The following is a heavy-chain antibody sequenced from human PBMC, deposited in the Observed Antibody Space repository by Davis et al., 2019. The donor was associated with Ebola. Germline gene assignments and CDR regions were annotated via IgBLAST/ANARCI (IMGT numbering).Heavy chain of an antibody. CDR3: AREAGTSPVAFDI. Sequence: AASVKVSCKASGYTFTSYAMHWVRQAPGQRLEWMGWINAGNGNTKYSQKFQGRVTITRDTSASTAYMELSSLRSEDTAVYYCAREAGTSPVAFDIWGQGTMVTVSS. V-gene: IGHV1-3*01. D-gene: IGHD4-17*01. J-gene: IGHJ3*02. CDR2: INAGNGNT. CDR1: GYTFTSYA.